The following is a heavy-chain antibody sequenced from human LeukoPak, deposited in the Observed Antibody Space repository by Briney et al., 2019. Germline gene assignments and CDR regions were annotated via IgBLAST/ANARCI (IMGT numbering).Heavy chain of an antibody. CDR3: AQDRFVSSGRDDY. CDR1: GFTFSSYA. J-gene: IGHJ4*02. V-gene: IGHV3-23*01. CDR2: ISGSGENT. Sequence: GGSLRLSCAASGFTFSSYAMSWVRQPPGKGLEWVSGISGSGENTYYVDSVKGRFTISRDNSKNTLYLQMTNLRVEDTAVYFCAQDRFVSSGRDDYWGQGTLVTVSS. D-gene: IGHD6-19*01.